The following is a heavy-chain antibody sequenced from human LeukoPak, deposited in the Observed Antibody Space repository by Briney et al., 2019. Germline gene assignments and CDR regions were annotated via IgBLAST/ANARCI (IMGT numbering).Heavy chain of an antibody. V-gene: IGHV3-48*03. D-gene: IGHD1-26*01. CDR3: TSASYFT. Sequence: RGSLRLSCTASGFPFSSYEMNWVRQVPGKGLEWISYISGSGTTVDYTDSVKGRFAISRDNTKNSVYLQMSSLRAEDTAVYYCTSASYFTWGQGILVTVSS. CDR1: GFPFSSYE. J-gene: IGHJ4*02. CDR2: ISGSGTTV.